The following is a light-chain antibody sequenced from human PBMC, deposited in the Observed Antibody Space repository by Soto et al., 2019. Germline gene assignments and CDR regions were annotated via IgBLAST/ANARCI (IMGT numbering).Light chain of an antibody. V-gene: IGLV2-11*01. CDR1: SSDVGSYDY. J-gene: IGLJ1*01. Sequence: SALTQPRSVSGSPGQSVTVSCSGSSSDVGSYDYVSWYQQYPGKAPKLIIYDISKRPSGVPDRFSGSKSGNTASLTISGLXPEDEADYYCCSYAGSYTYVFGPGTKV. CDR2: DIS. CDR3: CSYAGSYTYV.